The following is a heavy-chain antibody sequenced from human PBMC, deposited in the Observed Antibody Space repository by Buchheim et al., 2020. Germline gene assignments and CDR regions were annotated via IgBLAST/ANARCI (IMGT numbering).Heavy chain of an antibody. D-gene: IGHD2-15*01. CDR3: AKDSAEVVVAATEAYYYYYGMDV. CDR1: GFTFSSYG. V-gene: IGHV3-30*18. J-gene: IGHJ6*02. CDR2: ISYDGSNK. Sequence: QVQLVESGGGVVQPGRSLRLSCAASGFTFSSYGMHWVRQAPGKGLEWVAVISYDGSNKYYADSVKGRFTISRDNSKNTLYLQMNSLRAEDTAVYYCAKDSAEVVVAATEAYYYYYGMDVWGQETT.